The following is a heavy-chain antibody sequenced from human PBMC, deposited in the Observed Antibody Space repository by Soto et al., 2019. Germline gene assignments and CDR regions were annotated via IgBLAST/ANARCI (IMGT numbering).Heavy chain of an antibody. J-gene: IGHJ5*02. Sequence: GASVKVSCKASGYTFTSYAMHWVRQAPGQRLEWMGWINAGNGNTKYSQKFQGRVTITRDTSASTAYMELSSLRSEDTAVYYCAGDMIPAALRVGENWFEPWGQGTLVTVSS. CDR2: INAGNGNT. CDR1: GYTFTSYA. CDR3: AGDMIPAALRVGENWFEP. V-gene: IGHV1-3*01. D-gene: IGHD2-2*01.